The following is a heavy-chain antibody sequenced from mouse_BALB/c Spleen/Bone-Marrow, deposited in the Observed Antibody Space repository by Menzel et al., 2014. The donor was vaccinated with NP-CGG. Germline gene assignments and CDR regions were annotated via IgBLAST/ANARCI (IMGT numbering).Heavy chain of an antibody. V-gene: IGHV1S16*01. Sequence: QVQLQQSGAELVKPGASVKLSCKASGYTFTSYYTYWVKQRPGQGLEWIGEINPSNGGTNFNEKFKRKATLTVDKSSSTAYMQLSSLTSEDSAVYSCTRYGNYYSDYWAQGTPLTVSS. D-gene: IGHD2-1*01. J-gene: IGHJ2*01. CDR1: GYTFTSYY. CDR2: INPSNGGT. CDR3: TRYGNYYSDY.